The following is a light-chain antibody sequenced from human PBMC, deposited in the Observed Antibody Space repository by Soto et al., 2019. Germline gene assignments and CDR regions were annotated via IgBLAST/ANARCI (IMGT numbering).Light chain of an antibody. Sequence: DIQMTQSPSSLSASMGDRVTITCRASQSISTWLAWYQQKPGKAPKLLIYAASTLENGVPTRFSGTGSETEFTLTVSSLQPDDSATYYCQQYNDYITFGQGTRLEIK. CDR3: QQYNDYIT. J-gene: IGKJ5*01. CDR2: AAS. CDR1: QSISTW. V-gene: IGKV1-5*01.